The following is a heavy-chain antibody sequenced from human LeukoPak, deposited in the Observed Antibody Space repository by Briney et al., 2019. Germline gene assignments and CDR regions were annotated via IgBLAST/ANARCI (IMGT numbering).Heavy chain of an antibody. Sequence: GGSLRLSCAASGFTFSSYAMSWVRQAPGKGLEWVSAISGSGGSTYYADSVKGRFTISRDNSKNTLYLQMNSLRAEDTAVYYCARDLEDEELYYGMDVWGQGTTVTVSS. CDR3: ARDLEDEELYYGMDV. V-gene: IGHV3-23*01. CDR1: GFTFSSYA. CDR2: ISGSGGST. D-gene: IGHD1-7*01. J-gene: IGHJ6*02.